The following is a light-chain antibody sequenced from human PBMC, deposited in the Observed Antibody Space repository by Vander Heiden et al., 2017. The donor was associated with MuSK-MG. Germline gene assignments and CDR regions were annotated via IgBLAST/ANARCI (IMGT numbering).Light chain of an antibody. J-gene: IGKJ4*02. CDR1: QSISSY. CDR3: QQSFSTPRT. V-gene: IGKV1-39*01. CDR2: AAS. Sequence: DIHMTQSASSLSASVGDRVTITCRASQSISSYLNWYQQKPGKAPRLLIYAASSLQSGVPSRFSGSGSGTDFTLTISSLQPEDFATFYCQQSFSTPRTFGGGTKVEIK.